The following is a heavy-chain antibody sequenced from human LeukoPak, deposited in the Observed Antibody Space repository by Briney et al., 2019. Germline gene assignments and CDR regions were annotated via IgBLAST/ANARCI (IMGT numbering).Heavy chain of an antibody. D-gene: IGHD4-17*01. CDR2: IYNSGST. CDR3: ARPKYADYDWPDWYFDL. J-gene: IGHJ2*01. V-gene: IGHV4-59*01. CDR1: GGSISTSY. Sequence: SSETLSLTCSVSGGSISTSYWIWIRQPPGKGLEWIGYIYNSGSTNYNPSFKSRVTISVDMSKNQFPLKLSSVTAADTAVYYCARPKYADYDWPDWYFDLWGRGTLVTVSS.